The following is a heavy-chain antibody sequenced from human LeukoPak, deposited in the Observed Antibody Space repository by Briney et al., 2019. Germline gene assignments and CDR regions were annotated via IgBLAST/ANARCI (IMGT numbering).Heavy chain of an antibody. CDR3: ASRYDYSNYIDY. D-gene: IGHD4-11*01. CDR1: GGSISSGGYY. Sequence: SETLSLTCTVSGGSISSGGYYWSWIRQHPGKGLEWIGYIYYSGSTYYNPSLKSRVTISVDTSKNQFSLKLSSVTAADTAVYYCASRYDYSNYIDYWGQGTLVTVSS. J-gene: IGHJ4*02. CDR2: IYYSGST. V-gene: IGHV4-31*03.